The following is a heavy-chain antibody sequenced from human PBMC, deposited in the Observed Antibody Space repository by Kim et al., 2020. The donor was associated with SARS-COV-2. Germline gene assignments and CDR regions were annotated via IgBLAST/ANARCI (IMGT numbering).Heavy chain of an antibody. J-gene: IGHJ4*02. D-gene: IGHD6-6*01. CDR2: T. CDR3: ASYRSSSSFDY. V-gene: IGHV4-34*01. Sequence: TNYNPSLKSRVTISVDTSKNQFCLKLSSVTAADTAVYYCASYRSSSSFDYWGQGTLVTVSS.